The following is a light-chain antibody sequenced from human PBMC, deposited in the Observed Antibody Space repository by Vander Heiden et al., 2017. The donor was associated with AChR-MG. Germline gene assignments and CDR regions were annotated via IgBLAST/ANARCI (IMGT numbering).Light chain of an antibody. CDR3: CSYASNSASNYV. Sequence: HSCLPPPPSVSVAPAPSLTLSCTGSSSDVGGYNLVSWYQHHPGKAPKLLIYEGSNRPSGVSNRFSGSKSGNTASLTISGLQPEDEADYYCCSYASNSASNYVFGTGTKVTVL. CDR2: EGS. CDR1: SSDVGGYNL. V-gene: IGLV2-23*01. J-gene: IGLJ1*01.